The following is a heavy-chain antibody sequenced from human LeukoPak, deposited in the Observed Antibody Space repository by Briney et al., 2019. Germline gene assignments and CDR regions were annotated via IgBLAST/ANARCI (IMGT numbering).Heavy chain of an antibody. CDR2: IYTSGST. J-gene: IGHJ4*02. CDR1: GGSISSYY. CDR3: ARAPQYDSSGYYDPYYFDY. D-gene: IGHD3-22*01. Sequence: SETLSLTCTVYGGSISSYYWSWIRQPAGKGLEWIGRIYTSGSTNYNPSLKSRVTMSVDTSKNQFSLKLSSVTAADTAVYYCARAPQYDSSGYYDPYYFDYWGQGTLVTVSS. V-gene: IGHV4-4*07.